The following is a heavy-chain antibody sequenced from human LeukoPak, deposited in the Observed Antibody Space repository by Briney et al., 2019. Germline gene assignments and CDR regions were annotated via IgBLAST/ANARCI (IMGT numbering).Heavy chain of an antibody. CDR2: IFYSGNT. V-gene: IGHV4-59*01. CDR3: ARVHAYSYGSGVFDI. Sequence: PSETLSLTCLVSGGSINGYYWSWIRQPPGKGLEWIGDIFYSGNTNYNPSLKSRVSISIDMSKSQFSLNLTSMTAADTAVYYCARVHAYSYGSGVFDIWGQGTMVTVSS. D-gene: IGHD3-10*01. CDR1: GGSINGYY. J-gene: IGHJ3*02.